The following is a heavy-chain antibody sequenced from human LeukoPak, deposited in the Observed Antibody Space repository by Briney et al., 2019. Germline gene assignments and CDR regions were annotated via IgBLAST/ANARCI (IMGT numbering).Heavy chain of an antibody. J-gene: IGHJ4*02. D-gene: IGHD4-17*01. CDR3: ARVWKGYYGDYGFDY. CDR1: GGSISSGGYS. Sequence: SETLSLTCAVSGGSISSGGYSWSWIRQPPGKGLEWIGYIYYSGSTYYNPSLKSRVTISVDTSKNPFSLKLSSVTAADTAVYYCARVWKGYYGDYGFDYWGQGTLVTVSS. CDR2: IYYSGST. V-gene: IGHV4-30-4*07.